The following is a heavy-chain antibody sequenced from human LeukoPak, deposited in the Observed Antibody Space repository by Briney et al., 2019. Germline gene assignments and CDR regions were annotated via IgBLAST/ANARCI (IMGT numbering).Heavy chain of an antibody. CDR2: ISGSGGST. V-gene: IGHV3-23*01. D-gene: IGHD3-22*01. Sequence: GGSLRLSCAASGFTFSSYAMSWVRQAPGKGLEWVSEISGSGGSTYYADSVKGRFTISRDNSKNTLYLQMNSLRAEDTAVYYCAKDRFFTYDSSGYYDYWGQGTLVTVSS. CDR1: GFTFSSYA. J-gene: IGHJ4*02. CDR3: AKDRFFTYDSSGYYDY.